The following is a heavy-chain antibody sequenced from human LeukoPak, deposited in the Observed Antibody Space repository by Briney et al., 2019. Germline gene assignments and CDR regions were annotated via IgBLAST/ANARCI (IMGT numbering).Heavy chain of an antibody. CDR2: ITWNSGSI. CDR3: TKDSNCDSSGYFGCGLDV. V-gene: IGHV3-9*01. J-gene: IGHJ6*02. D-gene: IGHD3-22*01. Sequence: GRSLRLSCAASGFTFDDYAMHWVRQVPGKGLEWVSGITWNSGSIGYADSVQGRFTISRDNAKKSLYLQMNSLRAEDTALYYCTKDSNCDSSGYFGCGLDVWGQGTTVAVSS. CDR1: GFTFDDYA.